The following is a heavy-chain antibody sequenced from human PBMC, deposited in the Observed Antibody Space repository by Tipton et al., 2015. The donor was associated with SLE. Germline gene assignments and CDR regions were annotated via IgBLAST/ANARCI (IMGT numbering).Heavy chain of an antibody. V-gene: IGHV3-13*01. D-gene: IGHD3-22*01. CDR1: GFTFSSYD. J-gene: IGHJ3*02. CDR2: IGTAGDT. CDR3: ARADSSDYDGSFDI. Sequence: SLRLSCAASGFTFSSYDMHWVRQATGKGLEWVSAIGTAGDTYYPGSVKGRFTISRENAKNSLYLQMNSLRAGDTAVHYCARADSSDYDGSFDIWGQGTMVTVSS.